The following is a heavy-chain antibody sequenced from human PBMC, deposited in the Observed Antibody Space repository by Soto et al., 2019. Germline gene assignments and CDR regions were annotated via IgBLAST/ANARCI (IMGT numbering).Heavy chain of an antibody. J-gene: IGHJ4*02. CDR2: ISPFNGNI. CDR3: AKEEDSQALDF. CDR1: GYTFRNYG. Sequence: ASLKVSCKASGYTFRNYGISWVRQAPGQGLEWMGWISPFNGNIKYGQKFQGRVTMTTDTSTSIAYMELTSLRSDDTAAYYCAKEEDSQALDFWGQGTLVTVSS. V-gene: IGHV1-18*01.